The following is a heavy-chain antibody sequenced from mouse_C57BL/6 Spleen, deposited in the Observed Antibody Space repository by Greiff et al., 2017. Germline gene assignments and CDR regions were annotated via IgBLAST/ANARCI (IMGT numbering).Heavy chain of an antibody. CDR1: GYTFTSYW. J-gene: IGHJ4*01. D-gene: IGHD2-5*01. V-gene: IGHV1-55*01. CDR2: IYPGSGST. Sequence: QVQLQQPGAELVKPGASVKMSCKASGYTFTSYWITWVKQRPGQGLEWIGDIYPGSGSTNYNEKFKSKATLTVDTSSSTAYMQLSSLTSEDSAVYYCARLWAYSNPFYYAMDYWGQGTSVTVSS. CDR3: ARLWAYSNPFYYAMDY.